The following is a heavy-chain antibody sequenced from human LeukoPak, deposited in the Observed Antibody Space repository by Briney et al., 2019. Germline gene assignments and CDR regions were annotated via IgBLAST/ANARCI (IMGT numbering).Heavy chain of an antibody. CDR2: IIQDGSAQ. Sequence: GGSLRLSCAASGLTFSSSWMSWVRQAPGKGLEWVANIIQDGSAQYYVDSVKGRFTISRDNADNSLYLQMNSLRAEDTAVYYCAIDLFSCSSTSCYVYWGRGTLVTVSS. D-gene: IGHD2-2*01. J-gene: IGHJ4*02. V-gene: IGHV3-7*01. CDR3: AIDLFSCSSTSCYVY. CDR1: GLTFSSSW.